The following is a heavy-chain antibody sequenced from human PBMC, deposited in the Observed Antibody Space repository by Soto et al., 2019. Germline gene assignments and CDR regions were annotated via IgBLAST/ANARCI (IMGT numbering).Heavy chain of an antibody. CDR2: VNDVADTT. D-gene: IGHD3-10*01. Sequence: EVQLLESGGGLVQPGGSLRLSCAASGFSFSTHAMNWVRQAPGKGLEWVSIVNDVADTTYYAESVKGRFTISRDNSKKSLSLEMEGVRGEDTAVYYCARGFGGGAGAYDIWGQGTAVTVSS. V-gene: IGHV3-23*01. CDR3: ARGFGGGAGAYDI. J-gene: IGHJ3*02. CDR1: GFSFSTHA.